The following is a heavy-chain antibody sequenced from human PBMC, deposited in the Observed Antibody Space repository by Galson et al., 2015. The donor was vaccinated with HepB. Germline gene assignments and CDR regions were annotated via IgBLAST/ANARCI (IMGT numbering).Heavy chain of an antibody. Sequence: SVKVSCKASGGTFSSYAISWVRQAPGQGLGWMGGIIPIFGTANYAQKFQGRVTITADESTSTAYMELSSLRSEDTAVYYCAMMLGTVVTFRRWGNPQFDYWGQGTLVTVSS. J-gene: IGHJ4*02. CDR3: AMMLGTVVTFRRWGNPQFDY. V-gene: IGHV1-69*13. CDR1: GGTFSSYA. D-gene: IGHD4-23*01. CDR2: IIPIFGTA.